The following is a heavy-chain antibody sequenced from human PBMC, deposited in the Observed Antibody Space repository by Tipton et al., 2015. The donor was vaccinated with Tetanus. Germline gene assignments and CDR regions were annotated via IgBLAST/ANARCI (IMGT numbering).Heavy chain of an antibody. J-gene: IGHJ6*02. CDR1: GYTFTGYY. Sequence: QMQLVQSGAEVKKPGASVKVSCKASGYTFTGYYIYWVRQAPGQGLEWMGWIDPNSGGTVYAQKFQGRVTMTRDTSISTAYMELRSLRSDGAAVYYCARDRGDYIYSGMDVWGPGTTVTVS. D-gene: IGHD3-22*01. CDR2: IDPNSGGT. CDR3: ARDRGDYIYSGMDV. V-gene: IGHV1-2*02.